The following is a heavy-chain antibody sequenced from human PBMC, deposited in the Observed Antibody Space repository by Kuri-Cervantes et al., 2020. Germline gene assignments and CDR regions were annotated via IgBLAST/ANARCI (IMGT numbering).Heavy chain of an antibody. D-gene: IGHD6-19*01. V-gene: IGHV3-30*03. CDR3: AREGSSGWYGYYYYYMDV. CDR1: GFTFISYG. J-gene: IGHJ6*03. CDR2: ISYDGSKK. Sequence: GGSLRLSCAASGFTFISYGMHWVRQAPGKGLEGVAVISYDGSKKYYADSVKGRFTISRDNSKNTLYLQMNSLRAEDTAVYYCAREGSSGWYGYYYYYMDVWGKGTTVTVSS.